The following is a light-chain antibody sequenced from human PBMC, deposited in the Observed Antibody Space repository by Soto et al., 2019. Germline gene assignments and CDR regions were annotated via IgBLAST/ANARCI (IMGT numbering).Light chain of an antibody. Sequence: DTVLTQSPGTLSLTSGERATLSCRASQSISGTYLAWYQQKPGQAPRLLIYSASTRATGIPDRFSGSGSGTDFTLTISRLEPEDFAVYYCQQYCSSQITFGQGTRLEIK. CDR3: QQYCSSQIT. CDR2: SAS. V-gene: IGKV3-20*01. CDR1: QSISGTY. J-gene: IGKJ5*01.